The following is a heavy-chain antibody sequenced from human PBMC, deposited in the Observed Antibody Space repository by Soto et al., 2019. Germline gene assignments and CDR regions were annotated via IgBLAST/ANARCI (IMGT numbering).Heavy chain of an antibody. J-gene: IGHJ4*02. Sequence: QVQIQQWGAGLLKPSDTLSLTSAVYGGSLSRRYWGWARKPPGRGLEWIGEINHGGSTRYRSSLKSRVTMSVDTSKNQFSLRLTSVPAADTAVYYCASISDHGGFDYWGQGILVTVSS. D-gene: IGHD1-20*01. CDR1: GGSLSRRY. CDR2: INHGGST. V-gene: IGHV4-34*01. CDR3: ASISDHGGFDY.